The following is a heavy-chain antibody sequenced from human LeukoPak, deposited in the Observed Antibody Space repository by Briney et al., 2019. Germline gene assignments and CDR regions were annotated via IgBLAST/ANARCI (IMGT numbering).Heavy chain of an antibody. CDR1: GFTFSSYS. CDR2: VNSGSSYI. D-gene: IGHD5-18*01. CDR3: ARGEDTAMISGGYNWFDP. J-gene: IGHJ5*02. V-gene: IGHV3-21*01. Sequence: GGSLRLSCAASGFTFSSYSMNWVRQAPGKGLEWVSPVNSGSSYIYYADSVKGRFTISRDNANNSLYLQMNSLRAEDTAVYYCARGEDTAMISGGYNWFDPWGQGTLVTVSS.